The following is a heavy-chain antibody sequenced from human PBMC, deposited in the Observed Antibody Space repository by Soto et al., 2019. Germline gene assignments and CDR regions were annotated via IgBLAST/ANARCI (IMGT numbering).Heavy chain of an antibody. CDR3: ARDGGGYYDSSGYFSPSYYFDY. V-gene: IGHV3-21*01. D-gene: IGHD3-22*01. Sequence: GGSLRLSCAASGFTFNTYSMNWVRQAPGKGLEWVSSITSSSSYIFYADSVRGRFTISRDNAKNSLYLQMNSLRAEDTAVYYCARDGGGYYDSSGYFSPSYYFDYWGQGTLVTVSS. CDR2: ITSSSSYI. CDR1: GFTFNTYS. J-gene: IGHJ4*02.